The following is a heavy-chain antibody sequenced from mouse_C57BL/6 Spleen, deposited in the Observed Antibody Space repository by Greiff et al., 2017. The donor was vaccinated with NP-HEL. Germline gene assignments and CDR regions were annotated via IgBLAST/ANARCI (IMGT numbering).Heavy chain of an antibody. CDR3: ARGGRDWYFDV. D-gene: IGHD3-3*01. CDR1: GYTFTSSW. V-gene: IGHV1-53*01. CDR2: INPSNGGT. J-gene: IGHJ1*03. Sequence: QVQLKQPGTELVKPGASVKLSCKASGYTFTSSWMHWVKQRPGQGLEWIGNINPSNGGTNYNEKFQSKATLTVDKSSSTAYMQLSSLTSEDSAVYYCARGGRDWYFDVWGTGTTVTVSS.